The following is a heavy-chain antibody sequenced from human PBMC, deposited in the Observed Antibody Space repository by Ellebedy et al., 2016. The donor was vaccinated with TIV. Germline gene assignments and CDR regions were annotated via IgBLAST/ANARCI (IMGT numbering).Heavy chain of an antibody. CDR3: ARVLGPRSSSCHLDY. V-gene: IGHV3-11*01. J-gene: IGHJ4*02. D-gene: IGHD6-13*01. Sequence: GGSLRLSXAASGFTFSDYYMSWIRQAPGKGLEWVSYISSSGSTIYYADSVKGRFTISRDNAKNSLYLQMNSLRAEDTAVYYCARVLGPRSSSCHLDYWGQGTLVTVSS. CDR1: GFTFSDYY. CDR2: ISSSGSTI.